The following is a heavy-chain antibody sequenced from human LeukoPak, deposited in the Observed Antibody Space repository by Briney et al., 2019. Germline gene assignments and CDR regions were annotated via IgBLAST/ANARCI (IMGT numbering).Heavy chain of an antibody. CDR3: ASYSSSSGNFDY. CDR1: GGTLSSYA. J-gene: IGHJ4*02. D-gene: IGHD6-6*01. Sequence: SVKVSCKASGGTLSSYAISWVRQAPGQGLEWMGGIIPIFGTANYAQKFQSRVTITTDESTSTAYMELSSLRSEDTAVYYCASYSSSSGNFDYWGQGTLVTVSS. V-gene: IGHV1-69*05. CDR2: IIPIFGTA.